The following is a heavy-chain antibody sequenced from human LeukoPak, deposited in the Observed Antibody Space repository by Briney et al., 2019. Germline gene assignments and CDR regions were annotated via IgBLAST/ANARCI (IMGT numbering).Heavy chain of an antibody. CDR2: ISGSGGST. D-gene: IGHD6-13*01. Sequence: ETLSLTCAVSGGSISSSNWWSWVRQAPGKGLEWVSAISGSGGSTYYADSVKGRFTISRDNSKNTLYLQMNSLRAEDTAVYYCAKDGPRYSSSWYLGYWGQGTLVTVSS. J-gene: IGHJ4*02. CDR1: GGSISSSN. V-gene: IGHV3-23*01. CDR3: AKDGPRYSSSWYLGY.